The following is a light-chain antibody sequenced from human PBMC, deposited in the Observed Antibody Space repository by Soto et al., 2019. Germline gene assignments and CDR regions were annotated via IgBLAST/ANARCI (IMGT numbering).Light chain of an antibody. CDR3: KSYDSSLTGHV. CDR2: GNT. J-gene: IGLJ1*01. V-gene: IGLV1-40*01. CDR1: SSNIGAGFG. Sequence: QLVLTQPPSVSGAPGQRVTISCIGSSSNIGAGFGVHWYQQFPGTAPKLLIYGNTNRPSGVPDRFSGSKSGTSASLAISGLQAEDEADNFCKSYDSSLTGHVFGSGTKLTVL.